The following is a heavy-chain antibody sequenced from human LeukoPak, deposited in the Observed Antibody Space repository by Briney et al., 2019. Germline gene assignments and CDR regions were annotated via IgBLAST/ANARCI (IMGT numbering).Heavy chain of an antibody. CDR2: IYYSGST. CDR3: ARYIVSYPHDAFDI. V-gene: IGHV4-59*01. CDR1: GGSISSYY. D-gene: IGHD1-26*01. J-gene: IGHJ3*02. Sequence: SETLSLTCTVSGGSISSYYWSWIRQPPGKGLEWIGHIYYSGSTSYNPSLKSRVTISVDTSKKQFSLKLSSVTAADTAFYYCARYIVSYPHDAFDIWGQGTMVTVSS.